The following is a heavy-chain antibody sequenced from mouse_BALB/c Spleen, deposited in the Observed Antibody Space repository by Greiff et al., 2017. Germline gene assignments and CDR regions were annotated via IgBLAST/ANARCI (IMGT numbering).Heavy chain of an antibody. D-gene: IGHD3-2*01. CDR2: IYPYNGGT. V-gene: IGHV1S29*02. J-gene: IGHJ4*01. CDR1: GYTFTDYN. CDR3: ARSGQLGLHAMDY. Sequence: EVKLQESGPELVKPGASVKISCKASGYTFTDYNMHWVKQSHGKSLEWIGYIYPYNGGTGYNQKFKSKATLTVDNSSSTAYMELRSLTSEDSAVYYCARSGQLGLHAMDYWGQGTSVTVSS.